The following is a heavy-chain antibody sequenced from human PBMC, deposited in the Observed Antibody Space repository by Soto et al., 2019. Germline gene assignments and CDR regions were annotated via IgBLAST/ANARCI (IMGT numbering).Heavy chain of an antibody. CDR3: ARQKNNYGSGSYPPDY. D-gene: IGHD3-10*01. CDR1: GFTFSIYR. Sequence: QVQLVESGGGVVQPGKSLRLSCAASGFTFSIYRMHWFRQAPGKGLDWVPVISYDGSDKFYTHSAKVPLTISSDNSKNPLYLQMNRLRPEDTAVFYWARQKNNYGSGSYPPDYWGQGTLVTVSS. J-gene: IGHJ4*02. V-gene: IGHV3-30*04. CDR2: ISYDGSDK.